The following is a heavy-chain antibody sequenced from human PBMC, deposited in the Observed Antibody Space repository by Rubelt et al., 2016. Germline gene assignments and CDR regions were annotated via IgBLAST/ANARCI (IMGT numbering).Heavy chain of an antibody. V-gene: IGHV1-2*06. Sequence: QVQLVQSGAEVKKPGASVQVSCKASGYTFTGYYMHWVRQAPGQGLEWMGRINPKRGCKKYAKKVAGRGTMDRNTSSRKAERGRSRRGSDDTAVYYCAREADLDDWGQGTLVTVAA. CDR3: AREADLDD. CDR2: INPKRGCK. J-gene: IGHJ4*02. CDR1: GYTFTGYY.